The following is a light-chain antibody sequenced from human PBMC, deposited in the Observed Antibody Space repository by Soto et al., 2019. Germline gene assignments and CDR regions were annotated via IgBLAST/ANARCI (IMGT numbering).Light chain of an antibody. CDR2: DVS. Sequence: QSALTQPASVSGSPGQSITISCTGTSSDVGGYNYVSWYQQHPGKAPNLMIYDVSNRPSGVSNRFSGSKSGNTASLTISGLQAEDEADYYCSSYTSSYTGVFGGGTKLTVL. CDR3: SSYTSSYTGV. J-gene: IGLJ3*02. CDR1: SSDVGGYNY. V-gene: IGLV2-14*03.